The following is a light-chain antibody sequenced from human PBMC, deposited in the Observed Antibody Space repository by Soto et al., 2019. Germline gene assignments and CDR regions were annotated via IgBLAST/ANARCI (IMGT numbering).Light chain of an antibody. CDR2: LNT. CDR1: RSNIGTYT. V-gene: IGLV1-44*01. J-gene: IGLJ3*02. Sequence: QSVLTQSPSASGTPGQRVTISCSGSRSNIGTYTVNWYQQLPGTAPTLLIYLNTQRPSGVPNRFSGSKSGTSASLAISGLPSEDEAEYYCAAWDGSLSAVLFGGGTKVTVL. CDR3: AAWDGSLSAVL.